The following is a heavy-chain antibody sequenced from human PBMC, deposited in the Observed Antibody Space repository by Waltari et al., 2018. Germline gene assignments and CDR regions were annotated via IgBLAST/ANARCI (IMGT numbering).Heavy chain of an antibody. Sequence: EVQLVESGGGLVKPGGSLRLSCAASGFTSSTVWLPWVGQAPVKGLEWVANINQDGSEKYSVESVKGRFTISRDNAKNSLYLQLNSLRADDTAVYYCTRGGDDSSWYWRNWGQGTLVTVSS. D-gene: IGHD6-13*01. CDR1: GFTSSTVW. V-gene: IGHV3-7*01. J-gene: IGHJ4*02. CDR3: TRGGDDSSWYWRN. CDR2: INQDGSEK.